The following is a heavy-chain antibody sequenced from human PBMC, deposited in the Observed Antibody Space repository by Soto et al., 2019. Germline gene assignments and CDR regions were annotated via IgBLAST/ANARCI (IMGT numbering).Heavy chain of an antibody. Sequence: GESLKISCKGSGYSFTSYWIGWVRQMPGKGLEWMGIIYPGDSDTRYSPSFQGQVTISADKSISTAYLQWSSLKASDTAMYYCARPGPDYGDSGLAFDIWGQGTMVTVSS. V-gene: IGHV5-51*01. CDR1: GYSFTSYW. J-gene: IGHJ3*02. D-gene: IGHD4-17*01. CDR2: IYPGDSDT. CDR3: ARPGPDYGDSGLAFDI.